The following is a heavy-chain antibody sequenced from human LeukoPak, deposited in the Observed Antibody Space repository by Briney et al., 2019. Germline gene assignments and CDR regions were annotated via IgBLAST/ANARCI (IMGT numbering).Heavy chain of an antibody. V-gene: IGHV4-61*02. CDR2: IYTSGST. D-gene: IGHD3-16*02. CDR1: GGSISSGSYY. CDR3: ARDGYDYVWGSYRYGHFDY. Sequence: SETLSLTRTVSGGSISSGSYYWSWIRQPAGKGLEWIGRIYTSGSTNYNPSLKSRVTISVDTSKNQFSLKLSSVTAADTAVYYCARDGYDYVWGSYRYGHFDYWGQGTLVTVSS. J-gene: IGHJ4*02.